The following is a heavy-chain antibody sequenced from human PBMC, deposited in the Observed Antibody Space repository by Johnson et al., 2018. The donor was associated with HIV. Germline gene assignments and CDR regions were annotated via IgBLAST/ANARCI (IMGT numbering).Heavy chain of an antibody. D-gene: IGHD2-15*01. CDR3: ARDTYCSGGSCNSNAFDI. CDR1: GFTFSSYW. Sequence: VRLVESGGGLVQPGGSLRLSCAASGFTFSSYWMSWVRQAPGKGLEWVANIKQDGREKYYVDSVKGRFTISRDNAKNSLYLQMNSLRAEDTAVYYCARDTYCSGGSCNSNAFDIWGQGTMVTVSS. V-gene: IGHV3-7*01. CDR2: IKQDGREK. J-gene: IGHJ3*02.